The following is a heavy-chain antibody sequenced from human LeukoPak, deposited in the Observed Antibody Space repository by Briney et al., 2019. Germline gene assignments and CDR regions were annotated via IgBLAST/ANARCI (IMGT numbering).Heavy chain of an antibody. Sequence: PSETLSLTCAVSGGSISSGGYSWSWIRQPPGKGLEWIGYIYYSGSTYYNPSLKSRVTISVDTSKNQFSLKLSSVTAADTAVYYCARAEAFAFDIWGQGTMVTVSS. CDR2: IYYSGST. J-gene: IGHJ3*02. V-gene: IGHV4-30-4*07. CDR1: GGSISSGGYS. CDR3: ARAEAFAFDI.